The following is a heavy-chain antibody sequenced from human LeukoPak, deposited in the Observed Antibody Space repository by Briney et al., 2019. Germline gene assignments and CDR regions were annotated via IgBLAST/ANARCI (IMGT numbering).Heavy chain of an antibody. CDR3: ARDPSDGYNYWVDY. Sequence: GASVKVSCKASGYTFTGYYMHWVRQAPGQGLEWMGRINPNSGGTNYAQKFQGRVTMTRDTSISTAYMELSRLRSDDTAVYYCARDPSDGYNYWVDYWGQGTLVTVSS. CDR1: GYTFTGYY. J-gene: IGHJ4*02. CDR2: INPNSGGT. V-gene: IGHV1-2*06. D-gene: IGHD5-24*01.